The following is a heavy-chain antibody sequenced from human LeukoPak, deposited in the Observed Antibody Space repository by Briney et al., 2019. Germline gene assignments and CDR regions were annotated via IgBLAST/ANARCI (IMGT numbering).Heavy chain of an antibody. V-gene: IGHV1-2*02. CDR2: INPNSGGT. D-gene: IGHD2-15*01. Sequence: GASVKVSCKASGYTFTSYDINWVRQAPGQGLEWMGWINPNSGGTNYAQKFQGRVTMTRDTSISTAYMELSRLRSDDTAVYYCAREGYCSGGSCLLFDYWGQGTLVTVSS. J-gene: IGHJ4*02. CDR3: AREGYCSGGSCLLFDY. CDR1: GYTFTSYD.